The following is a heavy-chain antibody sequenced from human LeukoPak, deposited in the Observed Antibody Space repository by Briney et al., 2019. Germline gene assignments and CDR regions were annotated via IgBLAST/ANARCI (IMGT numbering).Heavy chain of an antibody. CDR1: GFTFSSYA. CDR2: ISYDGSNK. V-gene: IGHV3-30-3*01. CDR3: ARVRDHPYSSGLSPYYYYGMDV. J-gene: IGHJ6*02. Sequence: GRSLRLSCAASGFTFSSYAMHWVRQAPGKGLEWVAVISYDGSNKYYADSVKGRFTISRDNSKNTLYLQMNSLRAEDTAVNYCARVRDHPYSSGLSPYYYYGMDVWGQGTTVTVSS. D-gene: IGHD6-19*01.